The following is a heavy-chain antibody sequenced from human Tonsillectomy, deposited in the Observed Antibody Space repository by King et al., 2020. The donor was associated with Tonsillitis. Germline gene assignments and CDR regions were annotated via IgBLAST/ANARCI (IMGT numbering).Heavy chain of an antibody. Sequence: VQLVETGGGLIQPGGSLRLSCAASGLTDSSNYMTWVRQAPGKGLEWVSVIYSDGRSYYADSVKGRFAISRDTSTNTLYLQMNSLRAENTAVYYCTAYYYDSSGYWGGLAGFDVWGQGTMVTVSS. CDR1: GLTDSSNY. CDR3: TAYYYDSSGYWGGLAGFDV. D-gene: IGHD3-22*01. CDR2: IYSDGRS. V-gene: IGHV3-53*02. J-gene: IGHJ3*01.